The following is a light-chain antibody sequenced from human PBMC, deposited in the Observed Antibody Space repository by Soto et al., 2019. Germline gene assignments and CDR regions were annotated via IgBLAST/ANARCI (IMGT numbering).Light chain of an antibody. CDR2: DDN. Sequence: QSVLTQPPSVSAAPGQKVSISCSGSSSNIGNNSVAWYQHLPGTAPKLPIYDDNKRLSGIPDRFSGSKSGTSATLGITGLQTGDEADYYCGTWDTGLTPRGVFGTGTKVTVL. CDR3: GTWDTGLTPRGV. CDR1: SSNIGNNS. J-gene: IGLJ1*01. V-gene: IGLV1-51*01.